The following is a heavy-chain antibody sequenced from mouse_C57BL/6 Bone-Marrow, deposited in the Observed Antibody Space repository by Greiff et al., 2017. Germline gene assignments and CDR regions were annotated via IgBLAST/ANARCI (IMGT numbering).Heavy chain of an antibody. CDR3: ANYGNYYWVAY. Sequence: QVQLQQPVTELVKPGASVKLSCKASGYTFNSSCMHWVKQRPGQGLEWIGNINPSNGGTNYTEKFKSKATLTVDKSSSTAYMQLSSLTSEDSAVYYCANYGNYYWVAYWGQGTLVAVSA. D-gene: IGHD2-1*01. J-gene: IGHJ3*01. CDR2: INPSNGGT. CDR1: GYTFNSSC. V-gene: IGHV1-53*01.